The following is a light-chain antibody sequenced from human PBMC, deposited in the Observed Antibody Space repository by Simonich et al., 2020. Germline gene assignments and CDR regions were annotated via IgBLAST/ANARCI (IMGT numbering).Light chain of an antibody. CDR2: WAA. V-gene: IGKV4-1*01. CDR3: QQYYSTPYT. Sequence: DIVMTQSPDSLAVFLGERATINCKSSKSVLYSSNNKNYLAWYQQKPGQPPKLLIYWAATRESGVPDRFSGSGSGTDFPLTISSLQAEDVAVYYCQQYYSTPYTFGQGTKLEIK. J-gene: IGKJ2*01. CDR1: KSVLYSSNNKNY.